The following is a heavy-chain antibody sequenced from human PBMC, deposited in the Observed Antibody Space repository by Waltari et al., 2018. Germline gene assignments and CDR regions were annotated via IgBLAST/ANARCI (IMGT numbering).Heavy chain of an antibody. CDR1: GGSISSTTYY. CDR2: VSYNGNT. J-gene: IGHJ4*02. V-gene: IGHV4-39*01. CDR3: ARPGRVGGGSLMGLDY. D-gene: IGHD2-15*01. Sequence: QLQLQESGTGLVKASETLSLTCSVSGGSISSTTYYWGWIRQPPGKGLEWIGSVSYNGNTYYTPSLKRRITSSVDTWKNQFSLQLRSVTAADTAMYYCARPGRVGGGSLMGLDYWGQGTLVTVSS.